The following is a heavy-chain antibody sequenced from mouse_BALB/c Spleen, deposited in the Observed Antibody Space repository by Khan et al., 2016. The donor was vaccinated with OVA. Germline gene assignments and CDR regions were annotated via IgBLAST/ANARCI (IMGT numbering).Heavy chain of an antibody. Sequence: VQLKQSGPELVKPGASVKISCKASGYSFTGYFMNWVMQSHGKSLEWIGRVTPHIGETFYNQNFKDKATLTVDESSSTAHMELRSLSSEDSAVYYCARKNGSDFDYWGKGTTLTVSS. CDR1: GYSFTGYF. D-gene: IGHD1-1*01. V-gene: IGHV1-20*02. J-gene: IGHJ2*01. CDR2: VTPHIGET. CDR3: ARKNGSDFDY.